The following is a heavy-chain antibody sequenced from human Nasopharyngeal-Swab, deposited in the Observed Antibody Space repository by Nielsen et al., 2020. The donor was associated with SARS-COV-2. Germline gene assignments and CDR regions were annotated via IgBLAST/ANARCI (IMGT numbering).Heavy chain of an antibody. J-gene: IGHJ6*03. D-gene: IGHD4-11*01. CDR2: INHSGST. V-gene: IGHV4-34*01. CDR1: GWSFSDHY. CDR3: ARDRADYHISYYHYYMDV. Sequence: SETLSLTCGVYGWSFSDHYWSWIRQPPGKGLEWIGEINHSGSTNYNPSLKSRVTMSVDTSKNQFSLNLSSVTAADTAVYYCARDRADYHISYYHYYMDVGGKGTTVAVAS.